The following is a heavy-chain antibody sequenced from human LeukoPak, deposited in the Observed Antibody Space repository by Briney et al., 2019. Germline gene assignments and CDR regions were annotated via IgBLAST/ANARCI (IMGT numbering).Heavy chain of an antibody. V-gene: IGHV4-39*01. D-gene: IGHD1-1*01. CDR2: IYYSGST. CDR3: ARPVPSRLGWFDP. CDR1: GGSISSGGYS. J-gene: IGHJ5*02. Sequence: PSETLSLTCAVSGGSISSGGYSWSWIRQPPGKGLEWIGSIYYSGSTYYNPSLKSRVTISVDTSKNQFSLKLSSVTAADTAVYYRARPVPSRLGWFDPWGQGTLVTVSS.